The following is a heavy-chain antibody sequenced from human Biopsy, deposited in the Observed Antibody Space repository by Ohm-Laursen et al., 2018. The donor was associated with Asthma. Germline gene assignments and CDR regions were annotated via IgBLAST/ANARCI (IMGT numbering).Heavy chain of an antibody. J-gene: IGHJ4*02. V-gene: IGHV4-31*03. CDR3: ARDRGGTYGRTFES. CDR1: GDSITSGGCC. D-gene: IGHD1-26*01. CDR2: IHHSGTS. Sequence: SETLSLTCTVSGDSITSGGCCWNWIRQHPGKGLEWIGYIHHSGTSYFNPSLKSRVSFSRDTSKNQFSLRLSSVTAADTAMYYCARDRGGTYGRTFESWGQGTLVTVSS.